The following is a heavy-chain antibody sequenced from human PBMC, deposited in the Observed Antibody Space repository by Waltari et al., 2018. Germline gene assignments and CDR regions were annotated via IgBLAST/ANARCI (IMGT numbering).Heavy chain of an antibody. CDR2: IYQSGSS. J-gene: IGHJ6*03. CDR3: GRVWVYSPYQYYYYMDV. CDR1: GYSISSGYY. D-gene: IGHD6-13*01. V-gene: IGHV4-38-2*02. Sequence: QVQLQESGPGLVKPSETLSLTCSVSGYSISSGYYWGWIRQPPGKGLEWIGAIYQSGSSYYSPSLKSRVTISVDTSKNQFSLKLISVTAADTAVYYCGRVWVYSPYQYYYYMDVWGKGTTVTVSS.